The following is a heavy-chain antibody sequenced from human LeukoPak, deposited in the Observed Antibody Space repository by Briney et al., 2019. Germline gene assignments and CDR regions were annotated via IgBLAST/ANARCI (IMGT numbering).Heavy chain of an antibody. D-gene: IGHD3-10*01. V-gene: IGHV1-2*02. Sequence: ASVKVSCKASGYTITGYYMHWVRQAPGQGLEGMGWINPNSGGTNYAQKFQGRVTMTRDTSISTAYMELSRLKSDDTAVYYCARASDSVCVRGGHYYFDYWGQGTLVTVSS. CDR3: ARASDSVCVRGGHYYFDY. CDR1: GYTITGYY. J-gene: IGHJ4*02. CDR2: INPNSGGT.